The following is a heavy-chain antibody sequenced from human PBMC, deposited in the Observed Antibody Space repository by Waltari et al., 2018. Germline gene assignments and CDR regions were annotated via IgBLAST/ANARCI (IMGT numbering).Heavy chain of an antibody. V-gene: IGHV3-7*01. CDR1: GLSFSNYW. J-gene: IGHJ4*02. CDR3: TRGGRDSSWYWRD. D-gene: IGHD6-13*01. CDR2: RKQDGSEK. Sequence: EVQLVESGGGLAQPGGSLRLSCAASGLSFSNYWMTWVRQASGKGRELVANRKQDGSEKYYMDSVKGRFTISRDNAKNSLYLQMNNLRVEDTAVYYCTRGGRDSSWYWRDWGQGTLVTVSS.